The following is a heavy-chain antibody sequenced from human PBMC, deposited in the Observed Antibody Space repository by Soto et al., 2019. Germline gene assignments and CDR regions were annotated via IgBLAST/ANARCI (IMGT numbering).Heavy chain of an antibody. CDR3: ARKEHCSSTSCHEFDY. J-gene: IGHJ4*02. Sequence: GGSLRLSCAASGFTFSSYSMNWVRQAPGKGLEWVSSISSSSSYIYYADSVKGRFTISRDNAKNSLYLQMNSLRAEDTAVYYCARKEHCSSTSCHEFDYWGQGTLVTVSS. V-gene: IGHV3-21*01. CDR2: ISSSSSYI. D-gene: IGHD2-2*01. CDR1: GFTFSSYS.